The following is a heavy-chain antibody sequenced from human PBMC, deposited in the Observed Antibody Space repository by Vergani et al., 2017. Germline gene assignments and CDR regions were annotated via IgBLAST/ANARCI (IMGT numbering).Heavy chain of an antibody. D-gene: IGHD2-2*01. CDR3: AKDVTSGTLGTSWFDP. Sequence: QERLVESGGGVVQPGRSLRLSCAASGFTFSTDSMHWLRQAPGKGLEWVAFISHDGSQKSIADSVKGRFAISRDNSRNALYLQVASLRPEDTAMYYCAKDVTSGTLGTSWFDPWGQGTLVTVSS. J-gene: IGHJ5*02. CDR1: GFTFSTDS. CDR2: ISHDGSQK. V-gene: IGHV3-30*09.